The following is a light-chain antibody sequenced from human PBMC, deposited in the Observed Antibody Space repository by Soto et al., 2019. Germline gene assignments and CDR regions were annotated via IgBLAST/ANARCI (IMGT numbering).Light chain of an antibody. V-gene: IGKV3-11*01. CDR2: DAS. CDR1: QNVSSY. Sequence: EVVLTQSPTTLSLSPGESATLSCRASQNVSSYLVWYQQKLGQAPRLLIYDASNRATGIPARFSGSGSGSDFTITISSLEPEDFAVYFCQRRSNWPLTFGGGTKVEIK. J-gene: IGKJ4*01. CDR3: QRRSNWPLT.